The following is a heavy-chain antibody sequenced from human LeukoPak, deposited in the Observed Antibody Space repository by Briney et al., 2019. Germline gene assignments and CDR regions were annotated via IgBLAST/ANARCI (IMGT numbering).Heavy chain of an antibody. CDR2: IYSGGST. D-gene: IGHD2-15*01. CDR3: ARRAGSYSHSYDY. V-gene: IGHV3-23*03. CDR1: GFTFSTFA. Sequence: PGGSLRLSCAASGFTFSTFAMIWVRQPPGRGLEWVSFIYSGGSTYYADSVRGRFIISRDNSKNTLYLQMNSLRAEDTAVYYCARRAGSYSHSYDYWGQGTLVTVSS. J-gene: IGHJ4*02.